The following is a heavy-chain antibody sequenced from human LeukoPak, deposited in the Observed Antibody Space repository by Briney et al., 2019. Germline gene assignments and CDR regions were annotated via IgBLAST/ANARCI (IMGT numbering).Heavy chain of an antibody. V-gene: IGHV3-23*01. D-gene: IGHD2-15*01. CDR3: AKFQSDKETH. CDR2: ISAGGDST. CDR1: GFTFSNQA. J-gene: IGHJ4*02. Sequence: GGSLRLSCVASGFTFSNQAMSWVRQAPGKGLGWVSSISAGGDSTYYADSVKGRFTISRDNSKNTLDLQIHSLRAEDTAIYYCAKFQSDKETHWGQGTLVTVSS.